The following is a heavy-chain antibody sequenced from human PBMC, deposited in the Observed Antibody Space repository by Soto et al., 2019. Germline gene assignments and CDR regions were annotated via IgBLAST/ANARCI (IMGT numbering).Heavy chain of an antibody. CDR2: IFPIDSDI. V-gene: IGHV5-51*01. Sequence: GESLKISCKGSGYTFTRNWIGWVRQMPGKGLEWMGIIFPIDSDIRYSPSSQGQVTISADNSISTAYLQWSSLKASDTAIYYCATPGGRDFNAFDVWGQGTMVTVS. CDR3: ATPGGRDFNAFDV. J-gene: IGHJ3*01. CDR1: GYTFTRNW. D-gene: IGHD2-21*02.